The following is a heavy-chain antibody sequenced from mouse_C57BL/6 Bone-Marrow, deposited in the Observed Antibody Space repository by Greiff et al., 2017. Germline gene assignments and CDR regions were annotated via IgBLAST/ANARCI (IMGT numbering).Heavy chain of an antibody. CDR3: ASPFYGSIWYFDV. Sequence: QVQLQQPGAELVRPGSSVKLSCKASGYTFTSYWMHWVKQRPIQGLEWIGNIDPSDSETHYNQKFKDKATLTVDKSSSTAYMQLSSLTSEDSAVYYCASPFYGSIWYFDVWGTRTTVTVSS. D-gene: IGHD1-1*01. CDR1: GYTFTSYW. CDR2: IDPSDSET. J-gene: IGHJ1*03. V-gene: IGHV1-52*01.